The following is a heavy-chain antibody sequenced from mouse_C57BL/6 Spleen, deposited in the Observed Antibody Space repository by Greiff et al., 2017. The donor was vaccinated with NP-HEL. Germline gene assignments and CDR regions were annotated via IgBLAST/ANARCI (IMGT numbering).Heavy chain of an antibody. CDR3: ARYDYDGYYAMDY. V-gene: IGHV1-18*01. D-gene: IGHD2-4*01. CDR2: INPNNGGT. Sequence: EVQLQQSGPELVKPGASVKIPCKASGYTFTDYNMDWVQQSHGKSLEWIGDINPNNGGTIYNQKFKGKATLTVDKSSSTAYMELRSLTSEDTAVYYCARYDYDGYYAMDYWGQGTSVTVSS. J-gene: IGHJ4*01. CDR1: GYTFTDYN.